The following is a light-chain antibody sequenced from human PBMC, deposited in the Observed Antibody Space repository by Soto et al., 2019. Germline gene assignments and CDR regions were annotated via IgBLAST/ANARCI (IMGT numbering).Light chain of an antibody. CDR2: DAS. J-gene: IGKJ5*01. V-gene: IGKV3-11*01. CDR3: QQRSNWPIT. CDR1: QSVDIY. Sequence: EILLTQSPATLSLSPGERATLSCRASQSVDIYLAWYRQIPGQAPRLLIYDASNRATGIPARFSGSGSGTDFTLTISSLEPEDFAVYYCQQRSNWPITFGQGTRLEIK.